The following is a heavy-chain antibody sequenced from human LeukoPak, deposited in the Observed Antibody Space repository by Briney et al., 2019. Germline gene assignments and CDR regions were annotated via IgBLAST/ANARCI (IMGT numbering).Heavy chain of an antibody. D-gene: IGHD3-22*01. Sequence: LPGGSLRLSCAASGFTVSSNYMSWVRQAPGKGLEWVSAISGSGGSTYYADSVKGRFTISRDNSKNTLYLQMNSLRAEGTAVYYCAKDSLNYYDSSGYSLTYFDYWGQGTLVTVSS. CDR3: AKDSLNYYDSSGYSLTYFDY. V-gene: IGHV3-23*01. J-gene: IGHJ4*02. CDR2: ISGSGGST. CDR1: GFTVSSNY.